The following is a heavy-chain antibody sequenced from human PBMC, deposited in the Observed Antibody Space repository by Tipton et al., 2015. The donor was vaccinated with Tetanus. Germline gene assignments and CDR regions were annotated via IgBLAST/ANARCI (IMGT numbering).Heavy chain of an antibody. CDR2: IYYSETT. J-gene: IGHJ5*02. Sequence: LRLSCTVSGGPIISGTPYWGWIRQFPGKGLEWIGNIYYSETTYYNSPLKSRVTISLDTPKNQLSLKMTFVTAADTAVYYCARQADNWFDPWGQGTLVVVSS. V-gene: IGHV4-39*01. CDR3: ARQADNWFDP. CDR1: GGPIISGTPY.